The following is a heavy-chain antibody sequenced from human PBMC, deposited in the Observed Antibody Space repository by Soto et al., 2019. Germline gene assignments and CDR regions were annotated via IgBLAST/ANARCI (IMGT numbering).Heavy chain of an antibody. CDR2: ISSNGGST. CDR1: GFTFSSYA. D-gene: IGHD6-13*01. V-gene: IGHV3-64D*08. Sequence: GGSLRLSCSASGFTFSSYAMHWVRQAPGKGLEYVSAISSNGGSTYYADSVKGRFTISRDNSKNTLYLQMSSLRAEDTAVYYYVTGYSSSSDRYYYGMDVWGQGTTVTVSS. J-gene: IGHJ6*02. CDR3: VTGYSSSSDRYYYGMDV.